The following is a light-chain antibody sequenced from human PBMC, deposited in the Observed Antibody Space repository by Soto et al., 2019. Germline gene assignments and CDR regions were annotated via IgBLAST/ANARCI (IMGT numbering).Light chain of an antibody. CDR3: SSYTRTNSGV. J-gene: IGLJ3*02. Sequence: QSALTQSASVSGSPGQSITISCTGTSSDVGGYNYVSWYQQHPGKAPKLIIYDVSNRPSGVSTRFSGSKSGNTASLTISGLQAEDEADYSCSSYTRTNSGVFGGGTKLTVL. CDR1: SSDVGGYNY. CDR2: DVS. V-gene: IGLV2-14*01.